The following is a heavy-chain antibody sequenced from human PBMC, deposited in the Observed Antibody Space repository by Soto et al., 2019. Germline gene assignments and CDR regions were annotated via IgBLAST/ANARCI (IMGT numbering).Heavy chain of an antibody. CDR2: IKQDGSEK. D-gene: IGHD6-19*01. J-gene: IGHJ4*02. Sequence: GGSLRLSCAASGFTCSSYWMSWVRQAPGKGLEWVANIKQDGSEKNYVDSVKGRFTISRDNAKKSLYLQMNSLRAEDTAVYYCARESSGWGTYYFDYWGQGVLVTVSS. CDR3: ARESSGWGTYYFDY. V-gene: IGHV3-7*01. CDR1: GFTCSSYW.